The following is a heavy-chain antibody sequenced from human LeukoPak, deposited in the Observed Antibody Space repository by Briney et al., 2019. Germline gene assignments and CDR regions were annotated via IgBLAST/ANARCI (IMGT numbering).Heavy chain of an antibody. CDR2: ISGSGGST. J-gene: IGHJ4*02. Sequence: QSGGSLRLSCAASGFTFSNSAMSWVRQAPGKGLEWVSTISGSGGSTYYADSVKGRFTISRDNSKSTLYLQINSLRAEDTAVYYCAKSGYNRFDYWGQGTLVTVSS. CDR1: GFTFSNSA. D-gene: IGHD5-24*01. V-gene: IGHV3-23*01. CDR3: AKSGYNRFDY.